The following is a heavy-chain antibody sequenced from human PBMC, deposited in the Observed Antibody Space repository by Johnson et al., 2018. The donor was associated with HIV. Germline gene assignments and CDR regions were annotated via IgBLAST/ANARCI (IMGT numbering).Heavy chain of an antibody. CDR1: GFTFSNYG. J-gene: IGHJ3*02. Sequence: QAHLVESGGGVVQPGRSLRLSCAASGFTFSNYGMHWVRQAPGRGPEWVALISYDGSNAYYADSLKGRFTISRDNSKTTLYLEMNSLRAEDTAVYYCTRLPSGYSRDAFDIWGQGTMVTVSS. D-gene: IGHD5-18*01. CDR3: TRLPSGYSRDAFDI. CDR2: ISYDGSNA. V-gene: IGHV3-30*03.